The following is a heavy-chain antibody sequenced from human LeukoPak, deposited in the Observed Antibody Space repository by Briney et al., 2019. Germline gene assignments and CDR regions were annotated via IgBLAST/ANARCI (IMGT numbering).Heavy chain of an antibody. CDR2: IYRDGDT. D-gene: IGHD2-15*01. CDR1: GFTVSSNY. J-gene: IGHJ4*02. CDR3: ARGVVVAANCDY. V-gene: IGHV3-53*01. Sequence: GGSLRLSCAASGFTVSSNYMSWVRQAPGKGLEWVSLIYRDGDTYYADSVKGRFTISRHNSKNTLYLQMNGLRAEDTAVYYCARGVVVAANCDYWGQGTLVTVSS.